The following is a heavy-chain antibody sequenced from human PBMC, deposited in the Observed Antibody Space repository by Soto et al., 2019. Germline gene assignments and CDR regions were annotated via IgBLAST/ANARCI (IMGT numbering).Heavy chain of an antibody. V-gene: IGHV5-10-1*01. CDR1: GYSFTSYW. J-gene: IGHJ5*02. CDR2: IDPSDSYT. D-gene: IGHD5-12*01. CDR3: SEKEVDQGKVFHLFHP. Sequence: GESLKISCKGSGYSFTSYWISWVRQMPGKGLEWMGRIDPSDSYTNYSPSFQGHVTISADKSSSTAYLQWSSLKAADTAMDYASEKEVDQGKVFHLFHPWGQGXLVTVYS.